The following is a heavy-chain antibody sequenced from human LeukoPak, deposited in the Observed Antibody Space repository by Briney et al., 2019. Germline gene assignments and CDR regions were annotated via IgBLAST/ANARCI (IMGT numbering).Heavy chain of an antibody. CDR1: GYTFTYYY. CDR2: INPSGGST. CDR3: ARVWFGAFDI. J-gene: IGHJ3*02. V-gene: IGHV1-46*01. Sequence: ASVEVSCKASGYTFTYYYMRWVRQAPGQGLEWMGIINPSGGSTTYAQKFQGRVTMTRDTSTSTVYMELSRLRSEDTAVYYCARVWFGAFDIWGQGTLVTVS. D-gene: IGHD3-16*01.